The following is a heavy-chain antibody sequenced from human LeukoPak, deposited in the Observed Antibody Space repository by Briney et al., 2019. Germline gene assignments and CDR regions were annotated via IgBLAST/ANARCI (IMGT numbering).Heavy chain of an antibody. J-gene: IGHJ3*02. V-gene: IGHV4-39*01. CDR2: IYYSGST. D-gene: IGHD4-23*01. CDR3: ARHVPRYYGGNSGAFDI. CDR1: GGSISSSSYY. Sequence: PSETLSLTCTVSGGSISSSSYYWGWIRQPPGKGLEWIGSIYYSGSTYYNPSLKSRVTISVDTSKNQFSLKLSSVTAADTAVYYCARHVPRYYGGNSGAFDIWGQGTMVTVSS.